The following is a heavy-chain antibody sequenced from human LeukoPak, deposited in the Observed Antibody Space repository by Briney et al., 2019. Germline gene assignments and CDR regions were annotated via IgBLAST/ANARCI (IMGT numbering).Heavy chain of an antibody. CDR2: IYYSGST. Sequence: SETLSLTCTVSGGSISSYYWSWIRQPPGKGLEWIGYIYYSGSTNYNPSLKSRVTISVDTSKNQFSRKLSSVIAADTAVYYCARLYGSGKANWFDPWGQGTLVTVSS. V-gene: IGHV4-59*01. J-gene: IGHJ5*02. CDR1: GGSISSYY. CDR3: ARLYGSGKANWFDP. D-gene: IGHD3-10*01.